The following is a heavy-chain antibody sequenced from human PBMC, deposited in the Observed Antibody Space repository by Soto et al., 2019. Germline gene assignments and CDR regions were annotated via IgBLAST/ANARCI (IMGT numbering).Heavy chain of an antibody. CDR3: ARDRYCSSTSCYLYYYMDV. Sequence: ASVKVSCKASGYTFTSYGISWVRQAPGQGLEWMGWISAYNGNTNYAQKLQGRVTMTTDTSTSTAYMELRSLRSDDTAVYYCARDRYCSSTSCYLYYYMDVWGKGTTVTVSS. CDR1: GYTFTSYG. J-gene: IGHJ6*03. CDR2: ISAYNGNT. D-gene: IGHD2-2*01. V-gene: IGHV1-18*01.